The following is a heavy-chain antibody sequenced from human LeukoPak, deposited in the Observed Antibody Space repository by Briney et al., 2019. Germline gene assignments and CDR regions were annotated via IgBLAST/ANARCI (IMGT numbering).Heavy chain of an antibody. V-gene: IGHV4-59*08. Sequence: PSETLSLTCTVSGASISSDYWSWIRQAPGKGLEWIGDIYYSGATNYNLSLQSRVTISVDTSKNQFSLNLISVTAADTAVYYCARHLKKYYYYGMDVWGQGTTVTVSS. CDR1: GASISSDY. J-gene: IGHJ6*02. CDR2: IYYSGAT. CDR3: ARHLKKYYYYGMDV.